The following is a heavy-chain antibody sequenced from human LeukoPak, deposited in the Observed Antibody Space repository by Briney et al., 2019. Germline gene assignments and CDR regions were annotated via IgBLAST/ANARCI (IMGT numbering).Heavy chain of an antibody. J-gene: IGHJ5*02. V-gene: IGHV4-59*01. CDR2: IYYSGST. D-gene: IGHD3-10*02. Sequence: SETLSLTCTVSGGSLSSYYWSWIRQPPGKGLEWIGYIYYSGSTNYNPSLKSRVTISVDTSKNQFSLKLSSVTAADTAVYYCARSYVRGNWFDPWGQGTLVTVSS. CDR1: GGSLSSYY. CDR3: ARSYVRGNWFDP.